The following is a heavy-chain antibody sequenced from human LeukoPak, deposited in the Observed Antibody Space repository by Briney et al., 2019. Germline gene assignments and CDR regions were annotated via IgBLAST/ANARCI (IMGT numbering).Heavy chain of an antibody. V-gene: IGHV3-21*01. CDR2: ISYTGTYI. CDR1: AFSLNAYN. Sequence: GGSLRLSCAASAFSLNAYNMNWVRQAPGKGLEWVSSISYTGTYIYYADSVKGRFTISRDNAQNSLYLQMNSLRAEDTAVYYCASSYSSSWYGDYWGQGTLVTVSS. CDR3: ASSYSSSWYGDY. D-gene: IGHD6-13*01. J-gene: IGHJ4*02.